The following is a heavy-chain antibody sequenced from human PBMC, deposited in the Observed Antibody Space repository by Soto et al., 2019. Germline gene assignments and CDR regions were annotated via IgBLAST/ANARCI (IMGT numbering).Heavy chain of an antibody. CDR2: IMPIFGTA. D-gene: IGHD3-16*01. Sequence: QVQLVQSGAEVKKPGSSVKVSCKASGGTFSSYAISWVRQAPGQVLEWMGGIMPIFGTANYAQKFQGRDTITADESTSTAYMELSSLGSEDTAVYYCARIGGPLGSYYYGMDVWGQGTTVTVSS. J-gene: IGHJ6*02. V-gene: IGHV1-69*12. CDR3: ARIGGPLGSYYYGMDV. CDR1: GGTFSSYA.